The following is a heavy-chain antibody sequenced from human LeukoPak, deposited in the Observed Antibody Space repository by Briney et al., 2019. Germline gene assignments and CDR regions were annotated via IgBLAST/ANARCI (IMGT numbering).Heavy chain of an antibody. CDR2: VTYSGAPT. CDR3: ARRSDSDY. D-gene: IGHD2-15*01. J-gene: IGHJ4*02. V-gene: IGHV3-23*01. CDR1: GFTFSDYA. Sequence: GGSLRLSCAASGFTFSDYAMSWVRQAPGKGLEWVSAVTYSGAPTYYADSVKGRFTISRDNAKNTLYLQMNSLTAEDTAVYYCARRSDSDYWGQGTLVTVSS.